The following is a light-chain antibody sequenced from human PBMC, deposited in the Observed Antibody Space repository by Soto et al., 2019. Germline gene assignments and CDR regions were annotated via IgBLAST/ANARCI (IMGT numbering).Light chain of an antibody. CDR2: EGT. J-gene: IGLJ2*01. CDR3: CSDAGSSSFVA. V-gene: IGLV2-23*01. CDR1: SSDVGGYNF. Sequence: QSALTQPASVSGSPGQSITISCTGSSSDVGGYNFVSWYQQHPGKAPKLMIYEGTKRPSGVSNRFSGSKSGNTASLTISGLQAEDEADYYCCSDAGSSSFVAFGGGTKVTVL.